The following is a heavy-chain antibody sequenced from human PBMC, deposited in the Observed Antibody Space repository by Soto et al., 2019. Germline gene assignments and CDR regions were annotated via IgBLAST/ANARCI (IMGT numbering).Heavy chain of an antibody. CDR2: IVVGSGNT. J-gene: IGHJ4*02. CDR1: GFTFTSSA. CDR3: AADRWELSTLHFDY. D-gene: IGHD1-26*01. Sequence: ASVKVSCKASGFTFTSSAVQWVRQARGQRLEWIGWIVVGSGNTNYAQKFQERVTITRDMSTSTAYMELSSLRSEDTAVYYCAADRWELSTLHFDYWGQGTLVTVSS. V-gene: IGHV1-58*01.